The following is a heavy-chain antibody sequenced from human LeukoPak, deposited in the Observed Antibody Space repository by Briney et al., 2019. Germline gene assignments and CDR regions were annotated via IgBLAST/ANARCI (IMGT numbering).Heavy chain of an antibody. CDR2: ISWNSGSI. CDR1: GFTFDDYA. CDR3: AKDAYYYDSSGYSPFDY. Sequence: GGSLRPSCAASGFTFDDYAMHWVRQAPGKGLEWVSGISWNSGSIGYADSVKGRFTISRDNAKNSLYLQMNSLRAEDTALYYCAKDAYYYDSSGYSPFDYWGQGTLVTVSS. J-gene: IGHJ4*02. V-gene: IGHV3-9*01. D-gene: IGHD3-22*01.